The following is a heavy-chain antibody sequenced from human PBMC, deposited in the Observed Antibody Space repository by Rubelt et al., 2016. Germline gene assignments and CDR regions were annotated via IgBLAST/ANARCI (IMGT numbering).Heavy chain of an antibody. CDR3: TTAEYYDFWSGFAGY. V-gene: IGHV1-46*01. CDR1: GYTFTGYY. J-gene: IGHJ4*02. D-gene: IGHD3-3*01. Sequence: QVQLVQSGAEVKKPGASVKVSCKASGYTFTGYYMHWVRQAPGQGLEWMGRINPSGGSTSYAQKFQGRVTMTRDTSTSTVYMELSSLRSEDTVVYYCTTAEYYDFWSGFAGYWGQGTLVTVSS. CDR2: INPSGGST.